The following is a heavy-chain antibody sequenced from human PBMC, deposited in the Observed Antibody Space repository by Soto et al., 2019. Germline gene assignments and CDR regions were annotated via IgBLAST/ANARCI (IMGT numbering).Heavy chain of an antibody. CDR2: IIPIFGTA. CDR3: ARDRPHYYDSSGYYRHDAFDI. V-gene: IGHV1-69*13. CDR1: GHTFTGYY. Sequence: GASVKVSCKASGHTFTGYYMHWVRQAPGQGLEWMGGIIPIFGTANYAQKFQGRVTITADESTSTAYMELSSLRSEDTAVYYCARDRPHYYDSSGYYRHDAFDIWGQGTMVTVSS. J-gene: IGHJ3*02. D-gene: IGHD3-22*01.